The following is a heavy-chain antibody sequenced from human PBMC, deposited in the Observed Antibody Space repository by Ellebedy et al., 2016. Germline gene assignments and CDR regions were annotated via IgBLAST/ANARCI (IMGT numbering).Heavy chain of an antibody. V-gene: IGHV5-51*01. Sequence: GESLKISXKGSRDIFFNYWIAWVRQMPGKGLEWMGIIYAGDSDTRYSPSFQGQVTISADESISTAYLQWSSLKASDTAMYYCARFSGYDTEFDSWGQGTLVTVSS. D-gene: IGHD5-12*01. CDR1: RDIFFNYW. J-gene: IGHJ4*02. CDR2: IYAGDSDT. CDR3: ARFSGYDTEFDS.